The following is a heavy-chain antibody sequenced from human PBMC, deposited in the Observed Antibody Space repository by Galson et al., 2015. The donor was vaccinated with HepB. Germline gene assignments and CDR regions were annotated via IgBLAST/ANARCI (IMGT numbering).Heavy chain of an antibody. CDR1: GFTFSSYS. Sequence: SLRLSCAASGFTFSSYSMNWVRQAPGKGLEWVSYISSSSSTIYYADSVKGRFTISRDNAKNSLYLQMNSLRAEDTAVYYCARVGNMITFGGVIVADAFDIWGQGTMVTVSS. J-gene: IGHJ3*02. D-gene: IGHD3-16*02. CDR2: ISSSSSTI. CDR3: ARVGNMITFGGVIVADAFDI. V-gene: IGHV3-48*04.